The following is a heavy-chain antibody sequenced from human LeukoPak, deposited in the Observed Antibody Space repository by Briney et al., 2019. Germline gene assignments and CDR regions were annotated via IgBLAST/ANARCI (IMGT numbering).Heavy chain of an antibody. J-gene: IGHJ5*02. CDR3: ARTRITMVRGVIGEYNWFDP. CDR2: INPNSGGT. V-gene: IGHV1-2*02. Sequence: ASVKVSCKASGYTFTGYYMHWVRQAPGQGLEWMGWINPNSGGTNYAQKFQGRVTMTRDTSISTAYMELSRLRSDDTAVYYCARTRITMVRGVIGEYNWFDPWGQGTLVTVSS. CDR1: GYTFTGYY. D-gene: IGHD3-10*01.